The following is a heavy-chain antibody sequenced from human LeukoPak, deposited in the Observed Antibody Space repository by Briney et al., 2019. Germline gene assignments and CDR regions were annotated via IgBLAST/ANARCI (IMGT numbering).Heavy chain of an antibody. CDR1: GGSVSSGSYY. D-gene: IGHD2-15*01. CDR2: INHSGST. J-gene: IGHJ4*02. Sequence: SETLSLTCTVSGGSVSSGSYYWSWIRQPPGKGLEWIGEINHSGSTNYNPSLKSRVTISVDTSKNQFSLKLSSVTAADTAVYYCARLNCSGGSCYPDYWGQGTLVTVSS. V-gene: IGHV4-61*01. CDR3: ARLNCSGGSCYPDY.